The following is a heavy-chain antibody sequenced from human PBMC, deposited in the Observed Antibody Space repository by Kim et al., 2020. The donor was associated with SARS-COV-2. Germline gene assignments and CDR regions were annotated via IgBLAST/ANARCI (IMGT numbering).Heavy chain of an antibody. J-gene: IGHJ6*02. CDR3: ARDPGSPVYYYYGMDV. Sequence: SETLSLTCTVSGGSISSYYWSWIRQPPGKGLEWIGYIYYSGSTNYNPSLKSRVTISVDTSKNQFSLKLSSVTAADTAVYYCARDPGSPVYYYYGMDVWGQGTTVTVSS. CDR1: GGSISSYY. V-gene: IGHV4-59*01. CDR2: IYYSGST.